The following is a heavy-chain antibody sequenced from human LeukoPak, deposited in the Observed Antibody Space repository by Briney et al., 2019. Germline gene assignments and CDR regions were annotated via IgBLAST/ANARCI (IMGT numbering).Heavy chain of an antibody. V-gene: IGHV4-39*07. CDR3: ARRTTGTTRYFDY. CDR1: GGSISSSSYY. D-gene: IGHD1-1*01. Sequence: PSETLSLTCTVSGGSISSSSYYWGWIRQPPGKGLEWIGSIYYSGSTNYNPSLKSRVTISVDTSKNQFSLKLSSVTAADTAVYYCARRTTGTTRYFDYWGQGTLVTVSS. CDR2: IYYSGST. J-gene: IGHJ4*02.